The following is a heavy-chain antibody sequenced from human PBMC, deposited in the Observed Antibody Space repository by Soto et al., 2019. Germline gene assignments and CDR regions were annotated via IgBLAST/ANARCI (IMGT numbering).Heavy chain of an antibody. CDR3: ATFYSGT. CDR2: IIPLLDIA. J-gene: IGHJ4*02. D-gene: IGHD1-26*01. CDR1: GHTFNSQT. V-gene: IGHV1-69*02. Sequence: QVQLVQSGAEVKKPGSSVRVSCKASGHTFNSQTFSWVRQAPGQGLEWMGRIIPLLDIANYAQKFQGRLTLSADTSTTTAHMELSSLRSEDTATYYCATFYSGTWGQGTLVTVSA.